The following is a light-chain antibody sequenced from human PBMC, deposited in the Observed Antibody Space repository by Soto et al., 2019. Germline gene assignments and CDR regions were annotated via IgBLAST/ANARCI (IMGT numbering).Light chain of an antibody. Sequence: EIVLTQSPGTLSLSPGERATLSCRASQSVSSSYLAWYQQKPGQAPRLLIYGASSRATGIPDRFSGSGSGTAFTLTISSLEPDDFGVYYCQQYDSSPLWTFGQGTKVEIK. V-gene: IGKV3-20*01. J-gene: IGKJ1*01. CDR3: QQYDSSPLWT. CDR2: GAS. CDR1: QSVSSSY.